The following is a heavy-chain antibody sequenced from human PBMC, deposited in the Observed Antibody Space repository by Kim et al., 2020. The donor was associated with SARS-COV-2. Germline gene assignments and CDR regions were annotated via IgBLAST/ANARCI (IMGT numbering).Heavy chain of an antibody. D-gene: IGHD3-10*01. V-gene: IGHV6-1*01. CDR1: GDSVSSNSAA. J-gene: IGHJ6*02. CDR3: ARGSRITMVRGVIRGGYYYYGMDV. CDR2: TYYRSKWYN. Sequence: SQTLSLTCAISGDSVSSNSAAWNWIRQSPSRGLEWLGRTYYRSKWYNDYAVSVKSRITINPDTSKNQFSLQLNSVTPEDTAVYYCARGSRITMVRGVIRGGYYYYGMDVWGQGTTVTVSS.